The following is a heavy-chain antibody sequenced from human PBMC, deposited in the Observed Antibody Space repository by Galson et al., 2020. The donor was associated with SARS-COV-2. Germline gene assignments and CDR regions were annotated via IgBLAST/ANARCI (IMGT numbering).Heavy chain of an antibody. CDR2: IYTSGST. CDR3: ARARKSGYYPYYYYYMDV. CDR1: GGSISSGSYY. Sequence: TLSLTCTVSGGSISSGSYYWSWIRQPAGKGLEWIGHIYTSGSTNYNPSLKSRVTISVDTSKNQFSLKLSSVTAADTAVYYCARARKSGYYPYYYYYMDVWGKGTTVTVSS. V-gene: IGHV4-61*09. J-gene: IGHJ6*03. D-gene: IGHD3-22*01.